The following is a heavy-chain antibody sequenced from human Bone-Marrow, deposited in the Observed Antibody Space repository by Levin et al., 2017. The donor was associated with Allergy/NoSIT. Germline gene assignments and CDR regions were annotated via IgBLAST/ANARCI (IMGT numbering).Heavy chain of an antibody. CDR2: ISRSGDNT. CDR1: GFSLSSYD. V-gene: IGHV3-23*01. Sequence: PGGSLRLSCAASGFSLSSYDMSWVRQAPGKGLEWVSAISRSGDNTYYADSVKGRFTISRDNSKNSLYLQMNSLRADDTAIYYCAKITTGGKCYSGCEGFDYWGQGTLVTVSS. D-gene: IGHD2-15*01. J-gene: IGHJ4*02. CDR3: AKITTGGKCYSGCEGFDY.